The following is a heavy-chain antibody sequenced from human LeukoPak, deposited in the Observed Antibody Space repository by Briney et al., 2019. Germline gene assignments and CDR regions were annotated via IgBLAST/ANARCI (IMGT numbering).Heavy chain of an antibody. D-gene: IGHD1-26*01. CDR1: GGSISSSTYY. CDR3: GGPGGSYVWGYYFDY. CDR2: IYYSGST. Sequence: SETLSLTCTVSGGSISSSTYYWGWIRQPPGKGLEWIGSIYYSGSTYYNPSLKSRVTMSVDTSKNQFSLKLSSVTATDTAVYYCGGPGGSYVWGYYFDYWGQGTLVTVSS. J-gene: IGHJ4*02. V-gene: IGHV4-39*01.